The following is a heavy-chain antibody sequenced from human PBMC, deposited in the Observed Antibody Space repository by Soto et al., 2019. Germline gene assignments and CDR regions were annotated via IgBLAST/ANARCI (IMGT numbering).Heavy chain of an antibody. CDR2: ISSSGSTI. Sequence: PGGSLRLSCAASGFTFSDYYMSWIRQDPGKGLEWLSYISSSGSTIYYADSVKGRFTISRDNAKNSLYLQMNSLRAEDTAVYYYAKISPIVVVITYFDYWGQGTLVTVSS. CDR1: GFTFSDYY. J-gene: IGHJ4*02. V-gene: IGHV3-11*01. CDR3: AKISPIVVVITYFDY. D-gene: IGHD3-22*01.